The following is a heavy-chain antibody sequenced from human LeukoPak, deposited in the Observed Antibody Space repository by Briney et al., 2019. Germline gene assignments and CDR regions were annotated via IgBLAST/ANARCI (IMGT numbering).Heavy chain of an antibody. CDR2: IKEDGSEK. V-gene: IGHV3-7*01. CDR3: ARGPVVVIAPADY. D-gene: IGHD2-21*01. CDR1: GFAFSRSG. Sequence: PGGSLRLSCAASGFAFSRSGMNWVRQAPGKGLEWVANIKEDGSEKSYVDSVKGRFTISRDNAKNSLYLQMNSLRAEDTAVYYCARGPVVVIAPADYWGQGTLVTVSS. J-gene: IGHJ4*02.